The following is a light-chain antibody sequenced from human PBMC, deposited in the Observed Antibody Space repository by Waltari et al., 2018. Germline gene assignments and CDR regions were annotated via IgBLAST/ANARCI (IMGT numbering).Light chain of an antibody. CDR2: DAS. V-gene: IGKV1-33*01. CDR1: QDITTS. J-gene: IGKJ2*01. Sequence: DIQLTQSPSSLSAAVGDRGTITCQATQDITTSLSWFQQKPGKAPQLLIYDASSLQAGVPSRFSGTGSGTAFSFTITSLQPEDSATYYCQHYHSLPYTFGRGTKLQIK. CDR3: QHYHSLPYT.